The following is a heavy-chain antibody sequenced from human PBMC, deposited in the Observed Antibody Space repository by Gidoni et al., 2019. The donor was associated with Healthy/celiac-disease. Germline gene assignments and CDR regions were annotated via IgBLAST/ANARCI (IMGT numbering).Heavy chain of an antibody. CDR1: GFTFSSYA. J-gene: IGHJ3*02. Sequence: EVQLLESGGVFVQPGGSLRLSCAASGFTFSSYAISWVRQAPGKGLEGVSAISGSGGSTYYADSVKGRFTISRDNSKNTLYLQMNSLRAEDTAVYYCAKDSYAGYDYGDYGGAFDIWGQGTMVTVSS. CDR3: AKDSYAGYDYGDYGGAFDI. CDR2: ISGSGGST. V-gene: IGHV3-23*01. D-gene: IGHD4-17*01.